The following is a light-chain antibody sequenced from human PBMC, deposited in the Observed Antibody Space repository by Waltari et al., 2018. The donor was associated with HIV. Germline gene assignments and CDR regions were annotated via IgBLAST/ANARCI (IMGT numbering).Light chain of an antibody. V-gene: IGLV7-46*01. J-gene: IGLJ2*01. Sequence: VVTQEPSLPVSPGGTVTLPCSSFRGSVASSHFPYWFQLKPGQAPRTLIYDSEKRHPLTPGRFSGSLDGGRAILTLSGALEEDEAEYFCLLSYNGVRFFGGGTSLTV. CDR3: LLSYNGVRF. CDR1: RGSVASSHF. CDR2: DSE.